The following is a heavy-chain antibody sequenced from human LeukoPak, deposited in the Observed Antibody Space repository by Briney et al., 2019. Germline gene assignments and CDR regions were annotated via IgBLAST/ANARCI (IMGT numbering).Heavy chain of an antibody. V-gene: IGHV3-23*01. J-gene: IGHJ4*02. CDR1: GFTFSSYA. D-gene: IGHD6-13*01. Sequence: GSLRLSCAASGFTFSSYAMSWVRQAPGKGLEWVSAISGSGGSTYYADFVKGRFTISRDNAKNSLYLQMNSLRAEDTAVYYCARLIAAAGTPPFDYWGQGTLVTVSS. CDR2: ISGSGGST. CDR3: ARLIAAAGTPPFDY.